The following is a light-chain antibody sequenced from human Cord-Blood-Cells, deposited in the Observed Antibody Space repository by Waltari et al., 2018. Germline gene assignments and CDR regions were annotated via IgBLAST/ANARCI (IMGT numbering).Light chain of an antibody. V-gene: IGKV1-5*01. CDR1: QSISSW. J-gene: IGKJ2*01. Sequence: DIQMTQTPSTVPASVGDRVTITCRASQSISSWLAWYQQKPGKAPKLLIYDASSLESGVPSRFSGSGSGTEFTLTISSLQPDDFATYYCQQYNSYSYTFGQGTKLEIK. CDR3: QQYNSYSYT. CDR2: DAS.